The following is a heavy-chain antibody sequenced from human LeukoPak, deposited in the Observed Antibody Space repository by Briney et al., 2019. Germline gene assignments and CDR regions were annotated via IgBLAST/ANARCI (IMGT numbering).Heavy chain of an antibody. CDR1: GFACSDYY. CDR2: ISSSGSTI. D-gene: IGHD5-12*01. J-gene: IGHJ4*02. CDR3: ARWDIRGTAHQLDY. Sequence: GGSLRLSCAASGFACSDYYMSWIRQAPGKGLELVSYISSSGSTIYYADSVKGRFTISRDNAKNSLYLQMNSLRADDTAVYYCARWDIRGTAHQLDYWGQGTLVTVSS. V-gene: IGHV3-11*01.